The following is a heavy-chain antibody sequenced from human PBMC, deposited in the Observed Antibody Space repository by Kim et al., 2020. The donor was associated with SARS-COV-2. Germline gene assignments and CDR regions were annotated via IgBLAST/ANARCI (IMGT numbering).Heavy chain of an antibody. Sequence: GGSLRLSCAASGFMISDNYMSWVRQTPERGLEWVSAIYSDDSTYYTDSVKGRFTISRDTSKNTVYLQMNSLRAGDTAVYYCARVVLNWEWALGFWGQGTLVTVSS. CDR3: ARVVLNWEWALGF. CDR1: GFMISDNY. V-gene: IGHV3-53*01. CDR2: IYSDDST. J-gene: IGHJ4*02. D-gene: IGHD1-26*01.